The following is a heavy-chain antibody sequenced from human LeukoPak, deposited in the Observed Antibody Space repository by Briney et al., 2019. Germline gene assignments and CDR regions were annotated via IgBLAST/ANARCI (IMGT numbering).Heavy chain of an antibody. CDR2: IYYSGST. CDR1: GGSVSSNIYY. J-gene: IGHJ4*02. Sequence: PSETLSLTCTVSGGSVSSNIYYWNWIRQPPGKGLEWIGYIYYSGSTNYNPSLKSRVTISVDTSKNQFSLKLTSLTAADTAVYYCAREDSSSYLGYWGQGTLVTVSS. D-gene: IGHD3-22*01. V-gene: IGHV4-61*01. CDR3: AREDSSSYLGY.